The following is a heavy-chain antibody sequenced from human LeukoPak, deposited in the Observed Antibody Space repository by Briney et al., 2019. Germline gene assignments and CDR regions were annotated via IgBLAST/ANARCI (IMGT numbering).Heavy chain of an antibody. J-gene: IGHJ4*02. D-gene: IGHD3-22*01. Sequence: GGSLRLSCAASGFTFSSYAMSWVRQAPGKGLEWVSAISGSGGSTYYAGSVKGRFTISRDNSKNTLYLQMNSLRAEDTAVYYCAKNPARDSSGYYELWGQGALVTVSS. CDR1: GFTFSSYA. CDR2: ISGSGGST. V-gene: IGHV3-23*01. CDR3: AKNPARDSSGYYEL.